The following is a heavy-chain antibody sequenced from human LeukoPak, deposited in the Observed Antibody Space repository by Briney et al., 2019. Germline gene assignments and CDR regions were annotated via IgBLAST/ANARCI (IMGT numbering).Heavy chain of an antibody. CDR1: GFTFSSYA. CDR3: ARGAYCSSTSCYRPSDY. CDR2: ISYDGSNK. Sequence: PGGSLRLSCAASGFTFSSYARHWVRQAPGKGLEWVAVISYDGSNKYYADSVKGRFTISRDNSKNTLYLQMNSLRAEDTAVYYCARGAYCSSTSCYRPSDYWGQGTLVTVSS. D-gene: IGHD2-2*02. V-gene: IGHV3-30*01. J-gene: IGHJ4*02.